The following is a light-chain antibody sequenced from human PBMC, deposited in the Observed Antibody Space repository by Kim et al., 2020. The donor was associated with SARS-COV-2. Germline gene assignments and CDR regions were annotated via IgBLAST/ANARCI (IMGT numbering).Light chain of an antibody. V-gene: IGKV3-20*01. CDR1: QSVGISS. CDR2: GVS. J-gene: IGKJ1*01. CDR3: KHYATSPLT. Sequence: EVVLTQSPGTLSLSPGERATLSCRASQSVGISSLAWYQQKPGQAPRLLIYGVSSRATGIPDRFSGSGSGTDFTLTISRLEPEDFAVYHCKHYATSPLTFGQGTKVDIK.